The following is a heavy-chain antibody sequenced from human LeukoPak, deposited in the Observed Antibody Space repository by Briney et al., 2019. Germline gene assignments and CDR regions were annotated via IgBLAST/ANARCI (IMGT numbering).Heavy chain of an antibody. J-gene: IGHJ4*02. Sequence: YPGGSLRLSCAASGFTFSSYVMHWVRQAPGKGLEWVALISFDGRDKQYADSVKGRFTISKDNSKNTLYLQMNSLSGDDTSMYFCARAYGGLIDYWGQGTLVTVSS. V-gene: IGHV3-30*04. D-gene: IGHD3-16*01. CDR1: GFTFSSYV. CDR3: ARAYGGLIDY. CDR2: ISFDGRDK.